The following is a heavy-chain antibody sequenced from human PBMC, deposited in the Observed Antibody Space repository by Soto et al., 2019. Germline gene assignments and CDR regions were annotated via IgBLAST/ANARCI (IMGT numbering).Heavy chain of an antibody. D-gene: IGHD3-22*01. J-gene: IGHJ4*02. CDR1: GFTFTSSA. V-gene: IGHV1-58*01. Sequence: SVKVSCKASGFTFTSSAVQWVRQARGQRLEWIGWIVVGSGNTNYAQKFQERVTITRDMSTSTAYMELSSLRSEDTAVYYCAAYTYYYDSSGFMVPYYFDYWGQGTLVTVSS. CDR2: IVVGSGNT. CDR3: AAYTYYYDSSGFMVPYYFDY.